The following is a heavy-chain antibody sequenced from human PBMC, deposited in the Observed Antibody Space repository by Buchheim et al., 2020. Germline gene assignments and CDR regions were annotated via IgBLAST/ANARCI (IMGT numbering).Heavy chain of an antibody. D-gene: IGHD6-13*01. Sequence: QVQLVESGGGVVQPGRSLRLSCAASGFTFSSYAMHWVRQAPGKGLEWVAVISYDGSNKYYADSVKGRFTISRDNSKNTLYLQMNSLRAEDTAVYYCARTPGLAAAIDYWGQGTL. J-gene: IGHJ4*02. V-gene: IGHV3-30*04. CDR2: ISYDGSNK. CDR3: ARTPGLAAAIDY. CDR1: GFTFSSYA.